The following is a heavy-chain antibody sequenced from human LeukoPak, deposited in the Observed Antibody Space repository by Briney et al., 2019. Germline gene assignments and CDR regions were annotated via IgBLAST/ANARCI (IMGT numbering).Heavy chain of an antibody. D-gene: IGHD2-2*01. CDR3: ARHRVVPAANQDAFDI. Sequence: SETLSLTCTVSGGSISSSSYYWGWIRQPPGKGLEWIGSIYYSGSTYYNPSLKSRVTISVDTSKNQFSLKLSSVTAADTAVYYCARHRVVPAANQDAFDIWGQGTLVTVSS. CDR1: GGSISSSSYY. CDR2: IYYSGST. V-gene: IGHV4-39*01. J-gene: IGHJ3*02.